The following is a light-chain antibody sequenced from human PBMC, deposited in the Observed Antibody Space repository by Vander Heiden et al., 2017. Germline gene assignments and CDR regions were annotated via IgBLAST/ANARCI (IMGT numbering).Light chain of an antibody. CDR1: QSLLYSSNNKNY. CDR3: QQYDNAPYT. V-gene: IGKV4-1*01. Sequence: DIVMTQSPYSLAVSLGERATINCKSSQSLLYSSNNKNYLAWYQQKPRQPPKLLIYWASTRESGVPDRFSGSGSGTDFTLTITSLQAEDVAVYYCQQYDNAPYTFGQGTKVEIK. CDR2: WAS. J-gene: IGKJ2*01.